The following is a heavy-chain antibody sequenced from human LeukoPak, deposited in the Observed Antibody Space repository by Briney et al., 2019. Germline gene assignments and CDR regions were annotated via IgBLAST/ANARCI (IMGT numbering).Heavy chain of an antibody. D-gene: IGHD3-10*01. V-gene: IGHV4-59*01. Sequence: PSETLSLACTVAGGSISSYDGGWVRQPPGKGLEWIGYIYYSGSTNYNPSLKSRVPISVDTSKNQFSLQLSSVTAADTAVYYCARGSLWFGHYAMDVWGKGTTVTASS. CDR2: IYYSGST. CDR1: GGSISSYD. J-gene: IGHJ6*04. CDR3: ARGSLWFGHYAMDV.